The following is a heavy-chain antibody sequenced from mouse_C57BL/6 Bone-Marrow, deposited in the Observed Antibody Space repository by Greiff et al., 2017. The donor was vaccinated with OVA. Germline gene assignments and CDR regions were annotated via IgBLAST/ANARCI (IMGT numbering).Heavy chain of an antibody. CDR3: ARRRWNYFDY. J-gene: IGHJ2*01. Sequence: QVQLQQSGPELVKPGASVKISCKASGYAFSSSWMNWVKQRPGKGLEWIGRIYPGDGETNYNVKFKGKATLTADKSSSTAYLQLSSLTSEDSAVYFCARRRWNYFDYWGQGTTLTVSS. V-gene: IGHV1-82*01. D-gene: IGHD2-3*01. CDR2: IYPGDGET. CDR1: GYAFSSSW.